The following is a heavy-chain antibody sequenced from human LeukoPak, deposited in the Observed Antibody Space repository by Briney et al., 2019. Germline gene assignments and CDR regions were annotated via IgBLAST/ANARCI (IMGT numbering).Heavy chain of an antibody. V-gene: IGHV3-48*04. D-gene: IGHD6-13*01. CDR1: EFTFSSYW. Sequence: AGGSLRLSCAASEFTFSSYWMSWVRQAPGKGLEWVSYIIPSGTTTYYADSVKGRFTISRDNAKNSLYLQMNSLRAEDTAVYYCASDIVAPGLHFEYWGQGTLVTVSS. CDR3: ASDIVAPGLHFEY. CDR2: IIPSGTTT. J-gene: IGHJ4*02.